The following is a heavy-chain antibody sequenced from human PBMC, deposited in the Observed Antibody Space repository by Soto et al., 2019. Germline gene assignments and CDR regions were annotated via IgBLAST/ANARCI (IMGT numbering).Heavy chain of an antibody. CDR2: INAGNGNT. Sequence: GASVKVSCKASGYTFTSYAMHWVRQTPGQRLEWMGWINAGNGNTKYSQKFQGRVTITRDTSASTAYMELSSLRSEDTAVYYCARYTWDDDFDIWGQGTMVTVSS. D-gene: IGHD1-26*01. J-gene: IGHJ3*02. CDR3: ARYTWDDDFDI. CDR1: GYTFTSYA. V-gene: IGHV1-3*01.